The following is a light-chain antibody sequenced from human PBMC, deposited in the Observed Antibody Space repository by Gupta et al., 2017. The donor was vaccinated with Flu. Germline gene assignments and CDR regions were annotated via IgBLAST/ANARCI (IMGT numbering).Light chain of an antibody. V-gene: IGKV3-20*01. Sequence: GILSLSPGERATLSCRASQSVSSSYLAWYQQKPGQAPRLLIYDASSRATGIPERFSGSGSGTDFTLTISRLEPEDFAVYYCQQYGRSPFTFGPGTKVDI. CDR3: QQYGRSPFT. J-gene: IGKJ3*01. CDR2: DAS. CDR1: QSVSSSY.